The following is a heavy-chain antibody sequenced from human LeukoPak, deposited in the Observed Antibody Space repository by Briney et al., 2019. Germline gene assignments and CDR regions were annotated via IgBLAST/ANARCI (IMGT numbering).Heavy chain of an antibody. D-gene: IGHD4-17*01. CDR1: GFTFSSYS. CDR2: ISSSSSTI. V-gene: IGHV3-48*04. Sequence: GGSLRLSCAASGFTFSSYSMNWVRQAPGKGLEWVSYISSSSSTIYYADSVKGRFTISRDNAKNSLYLQMNSLRAEDTAVYYCARDSTTAPAASGMDVWGQGTTVTVSS. CDR3: ARDSTTAPAASGMDV. J-gene: IGHJ6*02.